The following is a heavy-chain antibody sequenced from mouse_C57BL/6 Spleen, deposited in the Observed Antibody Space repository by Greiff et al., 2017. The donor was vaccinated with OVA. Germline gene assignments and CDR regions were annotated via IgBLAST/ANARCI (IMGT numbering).Heavy chain of an antibody. V-gene: IGHV1-81*01. CDR3: ARAGVLCRIRAY. Sequence: QVQLQQSGAELARPGASVKLSCKASGYTFTSYGISWVKQRPGQGLEWIGEIYPSSGDTHYNEKFKGKATLTADKSSSTAYMELRSLTSEDSAVSFCARAGVLCRIRAYWGQGTLVTVSA. J-gene: IGHJ3*01. CDR2: IYPSSGDT. D-gene: IGHD1-1*02. CDR1: GYTFTSYG.